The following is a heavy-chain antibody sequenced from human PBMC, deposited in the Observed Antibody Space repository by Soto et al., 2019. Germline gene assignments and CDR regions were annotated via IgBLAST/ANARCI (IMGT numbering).Heavy chain of an antibody. V-gene: IGHV4-59*08. Sequence: SETLSLTCTVSGCSISSYYWSWIRQPPGKGLEWIGYIYYSGSTNYNPSLKSRVTISVDTSKNQFSLKLSSVTAADTAVYYCARHFGYYFDYWGQGTLVTVSS. CDR3: ARHFGYYFDY. CDR2: IYYSGST. D-gene: IGHD3-16*01. J-gene: IGHJ4*02. CDR1: GCSISSYY.